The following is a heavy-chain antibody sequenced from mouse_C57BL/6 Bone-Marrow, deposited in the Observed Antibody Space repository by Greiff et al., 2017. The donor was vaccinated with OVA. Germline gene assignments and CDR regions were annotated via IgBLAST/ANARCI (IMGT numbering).Heavy chain of an antibody. V-gene: IGHV1-72*01. CDR1: GYTFTSYW. D-gene: IGHD4-1*01. J-gene: IGHJ3*01. Sequence: QVQLQQPGAELVKPGASVKLSCKASGYTFTSYWMHWVKQRPGRGLEWIGRIDPNSGCTKYNEKFKSKATLTVDKPSSTAYMQLSSLTSEDSAVYYCAGGELLLGWAWFAYWGQGTLVTVSA. CDR3: AGGELLLGWAWFAY. CDR2: IDPNSGCT.